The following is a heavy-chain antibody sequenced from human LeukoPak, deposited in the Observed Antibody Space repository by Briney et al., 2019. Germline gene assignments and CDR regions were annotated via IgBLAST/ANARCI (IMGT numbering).Heavy chain of an antibody. V-gene: IGHV4-4*07. D-gene: IGHD4-4*01. CDR1: GGSTSSYY. CDR2: IYTSGST. CDR3: ARASTVTNGYYYYGMDV. J-gene: IGHJ6*02. Sequence: SETLSLTCTVSGGSTSSYYWSWIRQPAGKGLEWIGRIYTSGSTNYNPSLKSRVTMSVDTSKNQFSLKLSSVTAADTAVYYCARASTVTNGYYYYGMDVWGQGTTVTVSS.